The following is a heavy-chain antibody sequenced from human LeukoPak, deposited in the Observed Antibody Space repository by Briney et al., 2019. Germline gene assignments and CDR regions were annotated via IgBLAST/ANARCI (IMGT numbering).Heavy chain of an antibody. J-gene: IGHJ4*02. D-gene: IGHD4-17*01. CDR3: AKVFPYYGDYEALGLDY. V-gene: IGHV3-30*18. CDR1: GFTFSSYG. CDR2: ISYDGSNK. Sequence: PGGSLRLSCAASGFTFSSYGMHWVRQAPGKGLEWVAVISYDGSNKYYADSVKGRFTISRDNSKNTLYLQMNSLRAEDTAVYYCAKVFPYYGDYEALGLDYWGQGTLVTVSS.